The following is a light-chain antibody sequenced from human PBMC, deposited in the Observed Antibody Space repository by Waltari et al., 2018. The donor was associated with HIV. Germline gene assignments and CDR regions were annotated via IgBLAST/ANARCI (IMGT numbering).Light chain of an antibody. V-gene: IGLV1-44*01. J-gene: IGLJ2*01. CDR3: ATWDGSLNGPV. CDR2: SND. CDR1: GSTTGGST. Sequence: QSVLTQPPSASGTPGQRVTIPCSGSGSTTGGSTVNWYQQLPGTAPKLLIYSNDQRPSRVPDRFSGSKSGTSASLAISGLQSDDETTYYCATWDGSLNGPVFGGGTKLTVL.